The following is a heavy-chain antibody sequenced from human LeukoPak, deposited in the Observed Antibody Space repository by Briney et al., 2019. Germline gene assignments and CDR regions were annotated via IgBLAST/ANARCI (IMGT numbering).Heavy chain of an antibody. J-gene: IGHJ4*02. CDR2: IYYSGST. D-gene: IGHD6-19*01. V-gene: IGHV4-39*01. CDR3: ARLLGWYRD. Sequence: YYWMHWVRQPPGKGLEWIGSIYYSGSTYYNPSLRSRVTISVDTSKNQFSLKLSSVTAADTAVYYCARLLGWYRDWGQGTLVTVSS. CDR1: YY.